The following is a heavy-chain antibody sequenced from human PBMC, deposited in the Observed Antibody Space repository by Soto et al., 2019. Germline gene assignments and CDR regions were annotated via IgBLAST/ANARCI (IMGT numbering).Heavy chain of an antibody. J-gene: IGHJ5*02. V-gene: IGHV4-59*08. CDR2: IYYSVST. CDR1: GGSISSYY. Sequence: PSETLSLTCTVSGGSISSYYWSWIRQPPGKGLEWIGYIYYSVSTNYNPSLKSRVTISVDTSKNQFSLKLSCVTAADTAVYYCAVYYTSHSNWFDPWGQGTLVTVSS. CDR3: AVYYTSHSNWFDP. D-gene: IGHD3-3*01.